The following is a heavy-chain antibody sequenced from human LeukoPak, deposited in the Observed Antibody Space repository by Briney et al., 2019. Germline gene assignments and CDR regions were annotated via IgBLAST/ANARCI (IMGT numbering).Heavy chain of an antibody. J-gene: IGHJ5*02. V-gene: IGHV3-7*01. CDR1: GFTFSSYA. D-gene: IGHD2-15*01. CDR2: IKQDGSEK. CDR3: ASGSSYSPNWFDP. Sequence: GGSLRLSCAASGFTFSSYAIHWVRQAPGKGLEWVASIKQDGSEKYYVDSVKGRFTISRDNAKNSLYLQMNSLRAEDTAVYYCASGSSYSPNWFDPWGQGTLVTVSS.